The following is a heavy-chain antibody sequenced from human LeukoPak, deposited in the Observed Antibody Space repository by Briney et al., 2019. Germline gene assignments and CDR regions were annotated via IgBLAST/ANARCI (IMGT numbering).Heavy chain of an antibody. J-gene: IGHJ4*02. V-gene: IGHV3-23*01. CDR3: AKSRLYGSGSSSSDY. Sequence: PGGPRRLSCAASGFTFRTYAMSWVRQAPGKGLEWVSAISGSGGSTYYTDSVKGRFTISRDNSKNTLYLQMNSLRVEDTAVYYCAKSRLYGSGSSSSDYWGQGTLVTVSS. D-gene: IGHD3-10*01. CDR1: GFTFRTYA. CDR2: ISGSGGST.